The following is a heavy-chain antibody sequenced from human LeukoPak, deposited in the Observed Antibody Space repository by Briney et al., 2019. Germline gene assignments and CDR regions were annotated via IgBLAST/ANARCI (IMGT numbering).Heavy chain of an antibody. CDR1: GGSISSSSYY. Sequence: WETLPLTCTVSGGSISSSSYYWGWIRQPPGKGLEWIGYIHYSGSTNHNSSLKNRVTISVDTSKNQYSLKLSSVTAADTAVYYCARDGVAGGFDYWGQGTLVTVS. V-gene: IGHV4-39*07. CDR2: IHYSGST. D-gene: IGHD6-19*01. CDR3: ARDGVAGGFDY. J-gene: IGHJ4*02.